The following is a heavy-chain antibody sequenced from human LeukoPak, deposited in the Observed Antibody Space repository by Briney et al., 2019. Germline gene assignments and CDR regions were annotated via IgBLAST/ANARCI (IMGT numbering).Heavy chain of an antibody. CDR3: ATDYYGSGYFDY. J-gene: IGHJ4*02. CDR1: GGSFSAYY. D-gene: IGHD3-10*01. V-gene: IGHV4-34*01. CDR2: INHSGIT. Sequence: SETLSLTCAVYGGSFSAYYWSWIRQPPGKGLEWIGEINHSGITNYNPSLKSRVTTSVGTSKNQFSLKLSSVTAADTAVYYCATDYYGSGYFDYWGQGTLVTVSS.